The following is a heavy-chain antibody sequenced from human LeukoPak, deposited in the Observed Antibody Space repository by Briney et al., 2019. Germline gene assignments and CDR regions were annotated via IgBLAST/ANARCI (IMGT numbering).Heavy chain of an antibody. D-gene: IGHD1-26*01. CDR1: GFTFSTYS. V-gene: IGHV3-48*01. CDR2: ISGGSGTI. J-gene: IGHJ4*02. CDR3: ARVTVGATADYFDS. Sequence: PGGSLRLSCAVSGFTFSTYSMSWVRQAPGKGLEWISYISGGSGTIYYADSVKGRFTISRDNARKSLCLQLNSLRAEDTAVYFCARVTVGATADYFDSWGQGTLVTVSS.